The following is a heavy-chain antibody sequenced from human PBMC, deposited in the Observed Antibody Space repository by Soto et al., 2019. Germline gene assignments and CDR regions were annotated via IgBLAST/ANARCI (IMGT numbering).Heavy chain of an antibody. CDR3: ARGDNDY. V-gene: IGHV1-46*01. CDR1: VYTFTNYY. J-gene: IGHJ4*02. CDR2: IHPDGGHT. Sequence: XSVKVTCKASVYTFTNYYVQWVRQAPGQGLEWMGVIHPDGGHTTYSQKFQDRVTMTRDTFTSTIYMELRSLRSEDTAVYYCARGDNDYWGQGTLVTVPS.